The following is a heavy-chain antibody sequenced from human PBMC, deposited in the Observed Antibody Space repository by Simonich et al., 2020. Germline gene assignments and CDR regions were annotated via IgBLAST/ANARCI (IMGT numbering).Heavy chain of an antibody. D-gene: IGHD3-22*01. V-gene: IGHV3-23*01. CDR1: GFTFSSYA. Sequence: GGGLVQPGGSLRLSCAASGFTFSSYAMSWVRQAPGKGLEWVSAFSGSGGSTSYAASVKGRFTISRDNSKNTLYLQMNSLRAEDTAVYYCAKDLGERITMIVVVIDAFDIWGQGTMVTVSS. J-gene: IGHJ3*02. CDR3: AKDLGERITMIVVVIDAFDI. CDR2: FSGSGGST.